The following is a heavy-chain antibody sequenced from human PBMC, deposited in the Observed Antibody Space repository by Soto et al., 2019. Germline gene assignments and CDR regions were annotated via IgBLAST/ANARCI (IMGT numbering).Heavy chain of an antibody. Sequence: QVQLVQSGAEVKKPGSSVKVSCKASGGTFSSYAISWVRQAPGQGLEWMGGIIPIFGTTNYAQKFQGRVTITADESTSTAYMELSSLRSEDTAVYYCARDQPVVAATNWYCDLWGRGTLVTVSS. V-gene: IGHV1-69*12. CDR3: ARDQPVVAATNWYCDL. J-gene: IGHJ2*01. CDR1: GGTFSSYA. D-gene: IGHD2-15*01. CDR2: IIPIFGTT.